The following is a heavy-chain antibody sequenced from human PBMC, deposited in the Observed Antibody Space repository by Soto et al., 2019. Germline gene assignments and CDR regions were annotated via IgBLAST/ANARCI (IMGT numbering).Heavy chain of an antibody. CDR1: GYTFTSYG. J-gene: IGHJ6*02. Sequence: ASVKVSCKASGYTFTSYGISWVRQAPGRGLEWMGWISAYNGNTNYAQKLQGRVTMTTDTSTSTAYMELRSLRSDDTAVYYCARHEIYRTRLYYYYGMDVWGQGTTVTVS. V-gene: IGHV1-18*04. CDR2: ISAYNGNT. CDR3: ARHEIYRTRLYYYYGMDV. D-gene: IGHD2-2*01.